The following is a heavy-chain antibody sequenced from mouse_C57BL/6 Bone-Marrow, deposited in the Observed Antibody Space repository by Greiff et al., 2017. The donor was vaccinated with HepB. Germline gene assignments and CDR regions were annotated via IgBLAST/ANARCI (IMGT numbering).Heavy chain of an antibody. Sequence: EVKVVESGGGLVKPGGSLKLSCAASGFTFSDYGMHWVRQAPEKGLEWVAYISSGSSTIYYADTVKGRFTISRDNAKNTLFLQMTSLRSEDTAMYYCARGTTPWYFDVWGTGTTVTVSS. V-gene: IGHV5-17*01. CDR2: ISSGSSTI. CDR3: ARGTTPWYFDV. D-gene: IGHD1-1*01. J-gene: IGHJ1*03. CDR1: GFTFSDYG.